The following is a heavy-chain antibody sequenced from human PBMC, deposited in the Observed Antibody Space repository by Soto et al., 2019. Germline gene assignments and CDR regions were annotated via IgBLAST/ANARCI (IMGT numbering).Heavy chain of an antibody. CDR3: ARFDYDSDYYYGMDV. CDR2: ISSSDSTI. Sequence: GGSLRLSCAASGFSLSSYQMNWVRQAPGKGLEWILYISSSDSTIFYADSVKGRFTVSRDNANNSLYLQMNSLRADDTAVYYCARFDYDSDYYYGMDVWGQGTTVTVSS. D-gene: IGHD4-17*01. J-gene: IGHJ6*02. V-gene: IGHV3-48*03. CDR1: GFSLSSYQ.